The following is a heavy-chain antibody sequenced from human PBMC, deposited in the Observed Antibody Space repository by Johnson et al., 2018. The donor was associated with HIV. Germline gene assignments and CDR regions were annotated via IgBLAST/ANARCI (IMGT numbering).Heavy chain of an antibody. D-gene: IGHD3-10*01. Sequence: VQLVESGGGLVQPGGSLRLSCAASGFTFSDYYMSWIRQAPGKGLEWVANIKQDGSEKYYVDSVKGRFTISRDNAKNSLYLQMNSLRAEDTAVHYCAKEGTLWFGELYDAFDIWGQGTMVTVSS. CDR3: AKEGTLWFGELYDAFDI. J-gene: IGHJ3*02. CDR1: GFTFSDYY. CDR2: IKQDGSEK. V-gene: IGHV3-7*03.